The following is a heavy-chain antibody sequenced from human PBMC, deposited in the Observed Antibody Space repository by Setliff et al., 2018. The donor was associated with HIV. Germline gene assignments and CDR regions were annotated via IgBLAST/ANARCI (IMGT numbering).Heavy chain of an antibody. CDR2: IDHRGST. D-gene: IGHD6-6*01. CDR3: ARVSLAARTAWFDP. CDR1: GYSISSGYY. Sequence: SETLSLTCDVSGYSISSGYYWSWIRQPPGKGLEWIGEIDHRGSTNYNPSLKSRVTISLDTSKNQFSLKLGSVTAADTAVYYCARVSLAARTAWFDPWGQGTLVTVS. V-gene: IGHV4-34*01. J-gene: IGHJ5*02.